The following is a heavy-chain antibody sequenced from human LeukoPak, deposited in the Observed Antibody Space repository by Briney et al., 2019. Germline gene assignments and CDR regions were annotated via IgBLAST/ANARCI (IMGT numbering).Heavy chain of an antibody. CDR1: GFTFRTYA. CDR3: AKVGPGSGSGSQFDF. D-gene: IGHD3-10*01. J-gene: IGHJ4*02. Sequence: GGSLRLSCAASGFTFRTYAMSWVRQAPGKGLEWVSAISDGSGNTYYADSAKGRFTISRDNSKNTLYLQMNSLRAEDTAIYYCAKVGPGSGSGSQFDFWGQGTLVTVSS. CDR2: ISDGSGNT. V-gene: IGHV3-23*01.